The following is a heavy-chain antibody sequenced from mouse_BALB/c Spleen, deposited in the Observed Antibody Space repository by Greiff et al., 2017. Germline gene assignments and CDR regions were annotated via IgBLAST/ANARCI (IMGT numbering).Heavy chain of an antibody. V-gene: IGHV1-20*02. D-gene: IGHD1-1*01. CDR2: INPYNGDT. CDR3: ARIYGSSYYAMDY. Sequence: DVKLQESGPELVKPGASVKISCKASGYSFTGYFMNWVMQSHGKSLEWIGRINPYNGDTFYNQKFKGKATLTVDKSSSTAHMELRSLASEDSAVYYCARIYGSSYYAMDYWGQGTSVTVSS. CDR1: GYSFTGYF. J-gene: IGHJ4*01.